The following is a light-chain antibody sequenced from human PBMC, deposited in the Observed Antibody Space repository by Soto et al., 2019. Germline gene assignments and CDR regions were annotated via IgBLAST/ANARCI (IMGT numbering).Light chain of an antibody. CDR1: QSVSSSY. Sequence: EIVLTQSPGTLSLSPGERAALSCRASQSVSSSYLAWYQQKPGQAPRLLIYTASSRATGIPDRFSGGGSGTDFTLTINRLEPEDFAVYYCQQYGSSPRTFGQGTKVDIK. CDR2: TAS. J-gene: IGKJ1*01. CDR3: QQYGSSPRT. V-gene: IGKV3-20*01.